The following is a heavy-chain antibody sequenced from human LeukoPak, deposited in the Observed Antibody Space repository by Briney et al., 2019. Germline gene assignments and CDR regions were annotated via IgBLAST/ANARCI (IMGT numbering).Heavy chain of an antibody. CDR3: ARDLGFMVRGVGHFDY. Sequence: PGGSLRLSCAASGFTVSSNYMSWVRQAPGKGLEWVSVIYSGGSTYYADSVKGRFTISRDNPKNTLYLQMNSLRAEDTAVYYCARDLGFMVRGVGHFDYWGQGTLVTVSS. CDR2: IYSGGST. CDR1: GFTVSSNY. J-gene: IGHJ4*02. V-gene: IGHV3-66*01. D-gene: IGHD3-10*01.